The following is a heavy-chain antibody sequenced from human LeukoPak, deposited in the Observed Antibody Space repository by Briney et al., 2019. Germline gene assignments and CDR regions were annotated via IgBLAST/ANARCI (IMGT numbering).Heavy chain of an antibody. V-gene: IGHV3-53*01. CDR3: ARVPLSWYDSSGDEAFDI. CDR2: IHSTATT. J-gene: IGHJ3*02. Sequence: GGSLRLSCAASGFTFSYYYMSGVRQAPGKGLEWVSIIHSTATTYYADSVEGRFTISRDNSKNMVFLQMNSLRAEDTAVYYCARVPLSWYDSSGDEAFDIWGQGTMVTVSS. D-gene: IGHD3-22*01. CDR1: GFTFSYYY.